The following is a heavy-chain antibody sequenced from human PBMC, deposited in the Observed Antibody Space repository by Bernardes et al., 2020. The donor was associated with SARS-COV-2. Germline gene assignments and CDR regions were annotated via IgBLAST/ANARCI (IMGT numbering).Heavy chain of an antibody. CDR1: GYTFTGYY. CDR2: INPNSGGP. CDR3: AREQSIGYSSSSGEGAYYYYCMDV. J-gene: IGHJ6*01. D-gene: IGHD6-6*01. V-gene: IGHV1-2*04. Sequence: ASVKVSCKASGYTFTGYYMHWVRQAPGQGLEWMGWINPNSGGPNYAQKFQGWVTMTRDTSISTAYMELSRLRSDDTAVYYCAREQSIGYSSSSGEGAYYYYCMDVWGQVTTVTVSS.